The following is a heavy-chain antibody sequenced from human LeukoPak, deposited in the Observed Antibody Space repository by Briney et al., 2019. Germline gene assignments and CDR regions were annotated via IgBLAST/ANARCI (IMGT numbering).Heavy chain of an antibody. D-gene: IGHD6-19*01. CDR1: GDSVSSNSAA. CDR3: VRDGGVAVAGIDY. Sequence: SQTLSLTCAISGDSVSSNSAAWNWIRQSPSRGLEWLGRTYYRSKWYNDYAVSVKSRITINPDTSKHQFSLQLNSVTPEDTAVYYCVRDGGVAVAGIDYWGQGSLVTVSS. CDR2: TYYRSKWYN. V-gene: IGHV6-1*01. J-gene: IGHJ4*02.